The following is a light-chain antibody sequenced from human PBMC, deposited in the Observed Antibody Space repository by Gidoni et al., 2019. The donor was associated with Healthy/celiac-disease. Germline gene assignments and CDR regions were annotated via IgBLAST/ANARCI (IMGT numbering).Light chain of an antibody. V-gene: IGKV4-1*01. CDR2: WAS. CDR1: QSVLYSSNNKNY. Sequence: DIVMTQSPDSLAVSLGERATIKCKSSQSVLYSSNNKNYLAWYQQKPGQPPKLLIYWASTRESGVPDRFSGSGSGTDFTLTISSLQAEDVAVYYCQQYYSTRGFTFGPGTKVDIK. CDR3: QQYYSTRGFT. J-gene: IGKJ3*01.